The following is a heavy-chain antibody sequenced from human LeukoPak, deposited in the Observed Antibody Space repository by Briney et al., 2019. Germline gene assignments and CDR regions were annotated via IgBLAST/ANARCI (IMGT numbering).Heavy chain of an antibody. D-gene: IGHD3-16*01. J-gene: IGHJ4*02. Sequence: PGGSLRLSCAASGFTFSSYSMNWVRQAPGKGLEWVSYISSSSSTIYYADSVKGRFTISRDNAKNSLYLQMNSLRAEDTAVYYCARGGGVYFDYWGQGTLVTVSS. CDR1: GFTFSSYS. CDR3: ARGGGVYFDY. V-gene: IGHV3-48*01. CDR2: ISSSSSTI.